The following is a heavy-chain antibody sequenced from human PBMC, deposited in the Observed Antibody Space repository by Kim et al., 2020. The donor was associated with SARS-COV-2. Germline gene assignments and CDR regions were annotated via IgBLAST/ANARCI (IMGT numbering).Heavy chain of an antibody. CDR2: INHSGST. D-gene: IGHD6-19*01. Sequence: SETLSLTCAVYGGSFSGYYWSWIRQPPGKGLEWIGEINHSGSTNYNPSLKSRVTISVDTSKNQFSLKLSSVTAADTAVYYCARGRGVAGTDYWGQGTLVTVSS. J-gene: IGHJ4*02. CDR3: ARGRGVAGTDY. V-gene: IGHV4-34*01. CDR1: GGSFSGYY.